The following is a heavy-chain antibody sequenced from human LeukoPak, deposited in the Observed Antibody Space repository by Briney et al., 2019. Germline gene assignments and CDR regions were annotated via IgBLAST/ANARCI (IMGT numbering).Heavy chain of an antibody. J-gene: IGHJ4*02. V-gene: IGHV3-30*02. Sequence: GGSLRLSCAASGFPFSDYVMHWVRQAPDKGLEWVAVIRYDGNNKYYADSVKGRLTISRDNSKNMLYLQMNSLGTEDTAVYYCAKDRWGAVASFDYWGQGTLVTVSS. D-gene: IGHD6-19*01. CDR1: GFPFSDYV. CDR2: IRYDGNNK. CDR3: AKDRWGAVASFDY.